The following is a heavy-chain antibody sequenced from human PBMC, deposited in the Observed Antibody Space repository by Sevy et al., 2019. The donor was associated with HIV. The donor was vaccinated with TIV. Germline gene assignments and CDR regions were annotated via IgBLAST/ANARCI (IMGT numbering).Heavy chain of an antibody. CDR3: ARVAVEYCTNDCYHRFDH. CDR1: GFTFHTYA. D-gene: IGHD2-8*01. J-gene: IGHJ4*02. Sequence: GGSLRLSCAASGFTFHTYAVLWVRQAPGKGLEWLTLISYDGVNKYYADSVNGRLTISRDNSKNTLYLQMDSLRVEDTALYYCARVAVEYCTNDCYHRFDHWGQGTLVTVSS. V-gene: IGHV3-30-3*01. CDR2: ISYDGVNK.